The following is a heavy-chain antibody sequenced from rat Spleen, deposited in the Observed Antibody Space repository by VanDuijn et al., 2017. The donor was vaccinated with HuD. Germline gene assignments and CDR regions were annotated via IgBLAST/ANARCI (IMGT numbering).Heavy chain of an antibody. CDR3: ARADISAISTDGI. J-gene: IGHJ2*01. V-gene: IGHV5-46*01. CDR1: RFTFSSFP. Sequence: EVQLVESGGDLVQPGRSLKLSCAASRFTFSSFPMAWVRQAPKKGLEWVASISSGGGGTYYSDSVKGRFTISRDNAKSTLYLQMNSLQTEDTATYYCARADISAISTDGIWGQGVMVTVSS. CDR2: ISSGGGGT. D-gene: IGHD1-2*01.